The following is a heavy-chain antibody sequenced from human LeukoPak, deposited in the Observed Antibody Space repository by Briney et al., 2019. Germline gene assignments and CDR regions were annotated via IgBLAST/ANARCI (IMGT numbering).Heavy chain of an antibody. V-gene: IGHV3-11*04. CDR2: ISPTGSSM. D-gene: IGHD3-22*01. CDR1: GFTFSDYY. CDR3: ARGSVVTRGNDAFDI. J-gene: IGHJ3*02. Sequence: GGSLRLSCAASGFTFSDYYMSWIRQAPGKGLEWVSYISPTGSSMKYADSVRGRFTISRDNAKNSLYLQMNSLRAEDTAVYYCARGSVVTRGNDAFDIWGQGTMVTVSS.